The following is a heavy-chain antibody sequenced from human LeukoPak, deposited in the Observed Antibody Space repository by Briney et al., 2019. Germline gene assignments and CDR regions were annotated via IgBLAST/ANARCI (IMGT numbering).Heavy chain of an antibody. CDR1: GFTFSSYG. V-gene: IGHV3-33*01. CDR3: ARDLGGTGVFDY. D-gene: IGHD3-16*01. J-gene: IGHJ4*02. Sequence: GRSLRLSCAASGFTFSSYGMHWVRQAPGKGLEWVSVIWYDGSNKYYADSVKGRFTISRDNSKNTLYLQMNSLRAEDTAVYYCARDLGGTGVFDYWGQRTLVTVSS. CDR2: IWYDGSNK.